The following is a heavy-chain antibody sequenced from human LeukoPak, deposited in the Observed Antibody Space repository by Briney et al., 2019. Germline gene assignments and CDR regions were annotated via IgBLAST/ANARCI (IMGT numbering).Heavy chain of an antibody. J-gene: IGHJ4*02. CDR3: ASGRGRSTRSYYFDY. CDR1: GFTFSSYG. CDR2: IRYDGSNK. D-gene: IGHD2-15*01. Sequence: GGSLRLSCAASGFTFSSYGMNWVRQAPGKGLEWVAFIRYDGSNKYYADSVKGRFTISRDNSKNTLYLQMNSLRAEDTAVYYCASGRGRSTRSYYFDYWGQGTLITVSS. V-gene: IGHV3-30*02.